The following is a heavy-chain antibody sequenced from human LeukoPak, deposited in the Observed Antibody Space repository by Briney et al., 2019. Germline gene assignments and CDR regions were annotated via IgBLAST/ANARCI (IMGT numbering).Heavy chain of an antibody. V-gene: IGHV1-8*01. CDR3: AREKIGTTDMDV. CDR2: MNPNSGNT. Sequence: ASVKVSCKASGYTFTSYDINWVRQATGQGLEWMGWMNPNSGNTGYAQNFQGRATMTRDNSISTAYMELSNLGSEDTAVYYCAREKIGTTDMDVWGQGTTVTISS. J-gene: IGHJ6*02. D-gene: IGHD1-1*01. CDR1: GYTFTSYD.